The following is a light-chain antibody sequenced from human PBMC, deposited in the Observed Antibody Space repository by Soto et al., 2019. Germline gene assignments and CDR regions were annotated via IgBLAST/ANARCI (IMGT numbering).Light chain of an antibody. Sequence: DIQLTQSPSTLSASVGDRVTITCRASQSISSWLAWYQQKPGKAPKFLIYKTSNLESGVPSRFSGSGSGTEFTLTVSSLEPDDFATYYCQSYNVSGWTFGQGNKVEIK. V-gene: IGKV1-5*03. CDR2: KTS. CDR1: QSISSW. CDR3: QSYNVSGWT. J-gene: IGKJ1*01.